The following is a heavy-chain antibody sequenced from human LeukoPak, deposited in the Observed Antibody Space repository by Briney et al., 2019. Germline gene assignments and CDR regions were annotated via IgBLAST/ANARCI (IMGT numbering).Heavy chain of an antibody. J-gene: IGHJ4*02. CDR3: AKDKALYSSSRIIFDY. Sequence: SGGSLRLSCAASGFTFSSYWMSWVRQAPGKGLEWVANIKQDGSEKYYVDSVKGRFTISRDNSENTLYLQMNSLRVEDTAVYYCAKDKALYSSSRIIFDYWGQGTLVTVSS. D-gene: IGHD6-13*01. CDR1: GFTFSSYW. CDR2: IKQDGSEK. V-gene: IGHV3-7*01.